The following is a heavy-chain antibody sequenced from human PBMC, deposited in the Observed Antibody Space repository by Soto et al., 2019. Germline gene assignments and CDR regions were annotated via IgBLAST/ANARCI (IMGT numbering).Heavy chain of an antibody. V-gene: IGHV3-23*01. D-gene: IGHD2-2*01. CDR3: AKDLYGVVGYYYMDV. Sequence: GGSLRLSCAASGFTFSSYAMSWVRQAPGKGLEWVSAISGSGGSTYYADSVKGRFTISRDNSKNTLYLQMNSLRAEDTAVYYCAKDLYGVVGYYYMDVWGKGTTVTVSS. CDR1: GFTFSSYA. CDR2: ISGSGGST. J-gene: IGHJ6*03.